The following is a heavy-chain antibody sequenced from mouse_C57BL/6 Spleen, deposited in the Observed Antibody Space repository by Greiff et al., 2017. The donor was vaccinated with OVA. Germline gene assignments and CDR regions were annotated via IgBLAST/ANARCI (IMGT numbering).Heavy chain of an antibody. CDR1: GYTFTSYW. Sequence: QVQLQQPGAELVKPGASVKLSCKASGYTFTSYWMQWVKQRPGQGLEWIGEIDPSDSYTNYNQKFKGKATLTVNTSSSTAYMQLSSLTSEDSAVYYCARPHLYDDDDAWFAYWGQGTLVTVSA. CDR3: ARPHLYDDDDAWFAY. CDR2: IDPSDSYT. D-gene: IGHD2-4*01. V-gene: IGHV1-50*01. J-gene: IGHJ3*01.